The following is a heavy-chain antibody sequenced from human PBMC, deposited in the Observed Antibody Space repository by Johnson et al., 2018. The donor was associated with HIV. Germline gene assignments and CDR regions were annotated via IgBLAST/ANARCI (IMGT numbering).Heavy chain of an antibody. CDR2: ISYDGSNK. CDR3: AKVHIPARWSAAFDI. V-gene: IGHV3-30*18. Sequence: QVQLVESGGDLVQPGRSLRLSCAASGFTFSTYVMHWVRQAPGKGLEWVAVISYDGSNKYYADSVKGRFTIFRDNSKNTLYLQMSSLRTEDTAVYYCAKVHIPARWSAAFDIWGRGTMVTVSS. J-gene: IGHJ3*02. CDR1: GFTFSTYV. D-gene: IGHD6-6*01.